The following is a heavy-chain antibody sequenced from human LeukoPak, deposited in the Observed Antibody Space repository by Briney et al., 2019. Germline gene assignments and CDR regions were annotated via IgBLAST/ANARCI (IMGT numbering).Heavy chain of an antibody. CDR1: GGSISSSSYY. Sequence: SETLSLTCTVSGGSISSSSYYWGWIRQPPGKGLEWIGSIYYSGSTYYNPSLKSRVPISVDTSKNQFSLKLSSVTAADTAVYYCARVWQQLVLIGWFDPWGQGTLVTVSS. CDR2: IYYSGST. D-gene: IGHD6-13*01. CDR3: ARVWQQLVLIGWFDP. V-gene: IGHV4-39*07. J-gene: IGHJ5*02.